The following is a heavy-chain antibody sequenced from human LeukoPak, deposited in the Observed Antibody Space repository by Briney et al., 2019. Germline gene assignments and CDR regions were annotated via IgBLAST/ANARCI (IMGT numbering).Heavy chain of an antibody. V-gene: IGHV3-23*01. CDR1: GFTFDDYG. Sequence: GGSLRLSCAASGFTFDDYGMSWVRQAPGKGLEWVSAISGSGGSTYYADSVKGRFTISRDNSKNTLYLQMNSLRAEDTAVYYCAKDRRGAVAGDSLDYWGQGTLVTVSS. D-gene: IGHD6-19*01. CDR2: ISGSGGST. CDR3: AKDRRGAVAGDSLDY. J-gene: IGHJ4*02.